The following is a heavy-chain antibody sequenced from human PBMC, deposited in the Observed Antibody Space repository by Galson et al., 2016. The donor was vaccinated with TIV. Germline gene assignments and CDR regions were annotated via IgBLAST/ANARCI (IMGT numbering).Heavy chain of an antibody. V-gene: IGHV1-69*10. Sequence: SVKVSCKASGGTFSSFVVTWVRQAPGQGLEWMGGIIPLLGEAHYAQKFQGRVTISADESTSTVYMELRSLRSGDTAVYYCAKCRNTAMDTYYYYYGLDVWGQGTTVTVSS. CDR2: IIPLLGEA. CDR3: AKCRNTAMDTYYYYYGLDV. J-gene: IGHJ6*02. D-gene: IGHD5-18*01. CDR1: GGTFSSFV.